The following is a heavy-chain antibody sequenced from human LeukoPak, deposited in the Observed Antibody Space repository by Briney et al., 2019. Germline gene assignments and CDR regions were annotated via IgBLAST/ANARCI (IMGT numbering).Heavy chain of an antibody. D-gene: IGHD1-26*01. CDR3: AREDPGGRFDY. J-gene: IGHJ4*02. CDR2: ITADNNKS. CDR1: GYAFTSDG. Sequence: ASGKVSCKASGYAFTSDGISWVRQAPGQGREWMGWITADNNKSNSSPRFLGRVTMTTDASTTTAYMELRSLRSDDTAVYFCAREDPGGRFDYWGQGTLVTVSS. V-gene: IGHV1-18*01.